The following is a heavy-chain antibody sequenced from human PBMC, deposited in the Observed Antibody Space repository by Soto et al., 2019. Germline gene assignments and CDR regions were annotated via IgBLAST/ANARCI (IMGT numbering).Heavy chain of an antibody. V-gene: IGHV4-59*01. D-gene: IGHD5-18*01. CDR3: ARWGDTAVARAPGDY. CDR1: GGSISSFY. J-gene: IGHJ4*02. CDR2: VYYSGST. Sequence: XETMSLTCTVSGGSISSFYWSWIRQPPGRGLEWIGYVYYSGSTNYNPSLKSRVTISVDTSKNHFSLKLRSVTAADTAVYYCARWGDTAVARAPGDYWGQGTLVTVSS.